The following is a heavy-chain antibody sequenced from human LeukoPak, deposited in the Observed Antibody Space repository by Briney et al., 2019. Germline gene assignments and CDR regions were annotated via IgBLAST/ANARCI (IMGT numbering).Heavy chain of an antibody. J-gene: IGHJ6*03. Sequence: SETLSLTCTVSGGSISSSSYYWGWIRQPPGKGLEWIGSIYYSGSTYYNPSLKSRVTISADTSKNQFSLKLSSVTAADTAVYYCARTGYDSSGYHLGYYYYYYMDVWGKGTTVTISS. V-gene: IGHV4-39*01. D-gene: IGHD3-22*01. CDR3: ARTGYDSSGYHLGYYYYYYMDV. CDR2: IYYSGST. CDR1: GGSISSSSYY.